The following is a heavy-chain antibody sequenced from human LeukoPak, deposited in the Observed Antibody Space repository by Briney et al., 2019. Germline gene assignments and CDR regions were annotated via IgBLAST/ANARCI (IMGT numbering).Heavy chain of an antibody. CDR3: ARVATGSYDWFDP. J-gene: IGHJ5*02. CDR1: GFTLNGYW. V-gene: IGHV3-74*01. CDR2: INSDGSTT. Sequence: GESLRLSCAAPGFTLNGYWMHWVRQAPGKGLVWVSRINSDGSTTSYADSVKGRFTISRDNSKNTLYLQMNSLRAEDTAVYFCARVATGSYDWFDPWGQGTLVTVSS. D-gene: IGHD3-10*01.